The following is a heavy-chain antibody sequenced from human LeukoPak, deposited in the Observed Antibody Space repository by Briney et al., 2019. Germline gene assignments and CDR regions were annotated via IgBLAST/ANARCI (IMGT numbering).Heavy chain of an antibody. CDR1: GFTFSNYA. V-gene: IGHV3-33*01. Sequence: PGRSLRLSCAASGFTFSNYAMHWVRQAPGKGLEWVAVIWYDGSNKYYADSVKGRFTISRDNSKNTLYLQMNSLTAEDTAVFYCARRASRSTGYLDQWGQGTLVTVSS. CDR2: IWYDGSNK. D-gene: IGHD3-22*01. J-gene: IGHJ4*02. CDR3: ARRASRSTGYLDQ.